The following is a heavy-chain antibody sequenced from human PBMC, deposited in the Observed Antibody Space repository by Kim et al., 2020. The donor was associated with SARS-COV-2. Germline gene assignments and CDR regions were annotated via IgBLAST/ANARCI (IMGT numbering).Heavy chain of an antibody. CDR2: INHSGST. CDR1: GGSFSGYY. Sequence: SETLSLTCAVYGGSFSGYYWSWIRQPPGKGLEWIGEINHSGSTNYNPSLKSRVTISVDTSKNQFSLKLSSVTAADTAVYYCARNGGITMVRGANFNWFDPWGQGTLVTVSS. CDR3: ARNGGITMVRGANFNWFDP. J-gene: IGHJ5*02. D-gene: IGHD3-10*01. V-gene: IGHV4-34*01.